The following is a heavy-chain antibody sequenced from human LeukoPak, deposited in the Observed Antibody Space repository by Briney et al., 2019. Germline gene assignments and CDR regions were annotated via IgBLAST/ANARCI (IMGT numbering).Heavy chain of an antibody. CDR2: IYASGST. CDR3: AREYSGSYLTFDY. V-gene: IGHV4-61*02. CDR1: GGSISSGNYY. Sequence: SETLSLTCTVSGGSISSGNYYWSWIRQPAGKGLEWIGRIYASGSTNYNPSLNSRVTMSLDTSKNQFSLMLSSVTAADTAVYYCAREYSGSYLTFDYWGQGTLVTVSS. J-gene: IGHJ4*02. D-gene: IGHD1-26*01.